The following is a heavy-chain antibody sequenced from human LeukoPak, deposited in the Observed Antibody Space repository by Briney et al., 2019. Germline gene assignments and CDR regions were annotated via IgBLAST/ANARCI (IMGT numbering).Heavy chain of an antibody. V-gene: IGHV5-51*01. J-gene: IGHJ4*02. D-gene: IGHD2-15*01. CDR2: INPGDSDF. Sequence: KAGESLKISCKGSGYTFTSYWIGWVRQMPGKGLEWMGIINPGDSDFRYSPSFQGQVTISADKSITTAYLQWSSLKASDTAMYYCARGYCSGGTCRYVTKYFDYWGQGTLVTVSS. CDR3: ARGYCSGGTCRYVTKYFDY. CDR1: GYTFTSYW.